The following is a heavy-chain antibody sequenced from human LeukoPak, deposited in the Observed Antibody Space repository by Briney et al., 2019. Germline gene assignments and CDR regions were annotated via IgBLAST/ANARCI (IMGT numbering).Heavy chain of an antibody. CDR3: ARRGSIADRLNDY. Sequence: SETLSLTCTVSGGSISSYYWSWIRQPPGKGLEWIGRIYTSGSTNYNPSLTSRVTISVDTSKNQFSLKLSSVTAADTAVYYCARRGSIADRLNDYWGQGTLVTVSS. CDR1: GGSISSYY. J-gene: IGHJ4*02. D-gene: IGHD1-26*01. CDR2: IYTSGST. V-gene: IGHV4-4*08.